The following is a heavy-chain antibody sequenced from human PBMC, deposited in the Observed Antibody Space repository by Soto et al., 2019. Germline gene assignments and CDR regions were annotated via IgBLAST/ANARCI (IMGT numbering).Heavy chain of an antibody. V-gene: IGHV1-18*01. J-gene: IGHJ6*02. CDR1: GYTFTSYG. CDR3: ARVAAAGTPYYYYGMDV. D-gene: IGHD6-13*01. CDR2: ISAYNGNT. Sequence: ASVKVSCKASGYTFTSYGISWVRQAPGQGLEWMGWISAYNGNTNYAQKLQGRVTMTTETSTSTAYMELRSLRSDDTAVYYCARVAAAGTPYYYYGMDVWGQGTTVTVSS.